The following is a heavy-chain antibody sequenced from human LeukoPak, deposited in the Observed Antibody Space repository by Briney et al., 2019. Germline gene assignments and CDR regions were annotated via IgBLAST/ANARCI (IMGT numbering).Heavy chain of an antibody. Sequence: PSETLSLTCTVSGGSISSGGYYWSWIREHPGKGLEWIGYIYYSGSTYYNPSLKSRVTRSVDTSKHQFSLKLSSVTAADTAVYYCARAGLDYYDSSGYLSFDYWGQGTLVTVSS. D-gene: IGHD3-22*01. V-gene: IGHV4-31*03. CDR2: IYYSGST. J-gene: IGHJ4*02. CDR1: GGSISSGGYY. CDR3: ARAGLDYYDSSGYLSFDY.